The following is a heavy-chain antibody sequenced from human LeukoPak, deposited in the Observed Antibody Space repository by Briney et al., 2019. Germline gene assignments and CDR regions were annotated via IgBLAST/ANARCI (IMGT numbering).Heavy chain of an antibody. Sequence: GGSLRLSCAASGFTFSSYSMNWVRQAPGKGLEWVSSISSSSSYIYYADSVKGRFTISRDNAKNSQYLQMNSLRAEDTAVYYCASNSKTMDTAMVPRYWGQGTLVTVSS. CDR3: ASNSKTMDTAMVPRY. CDR2: ISSSSSYI. J-gene: IGHJ4*02. V-gene: IGHV3-21*01. D-gene: IGHD5-18*01. CDR1: GFTFSSYS.